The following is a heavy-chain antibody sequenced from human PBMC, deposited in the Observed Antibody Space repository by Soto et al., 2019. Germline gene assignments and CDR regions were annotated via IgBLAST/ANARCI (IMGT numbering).Heavy chain of an antibody. CDR3: ARAFKRYCSSTSCYTDWFDP. Sequence: ASVNVSCKASGYTFTGYCMHWVRQAPGQGLEWMGWINPNSGGTNYAQKFQGRVTMTRDTSISTAYMELSRLRSDDTAVYYCARAFKRYCSSTSCYTDWFDPCGQGTLVTVSS. CDR2: INPNSGGT. D-gene: IGHD2-2*02. V-gene: IGHV1-2*02. J-gene: IGHJ5*02. CDR1: GYTFTGYC.